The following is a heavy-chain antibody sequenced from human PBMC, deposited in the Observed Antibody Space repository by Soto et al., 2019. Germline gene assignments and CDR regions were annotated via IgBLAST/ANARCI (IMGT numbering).Heavy chain of an antibody. CDR3: AKDHQYAVAGQRYFDY. J-gene: IGHJ4*02. CDR1: GFTFSSYG. Sequence: LRLSCAASGFTFSSYGMHWVRQAPGKGLEWVAVISYDGSNKYYADSVKGRFTISRDNSKNTLYLQMNSLRAEDTAVYYCAKDHQYAVAGQRYFDYWGQGTLVTVSS. CDR2: ISYDGSNK. V-gene: IGHV3-30*18. D-gene: IGHD6-19*01.